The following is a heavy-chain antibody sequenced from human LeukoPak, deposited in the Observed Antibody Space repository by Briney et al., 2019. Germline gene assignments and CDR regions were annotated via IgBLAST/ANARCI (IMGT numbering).Heavy chain of an antibody. J-gene: IGHJ4*02. CDR2: VRYDSSNK. CDR3: ADIRGFDY. CDR1: GFTFSGYG. V-gene: IGHV3-30*02. Sequence: GGSLRLSCAASGFTFSGYGMHWVRQAPGKGLEWVAFVRYDSSNKYYADSVKGRFTISRDNSKNTLYLQMNSLRAEDMAVYYCADIRGFDYWGQGTLVTVSS.